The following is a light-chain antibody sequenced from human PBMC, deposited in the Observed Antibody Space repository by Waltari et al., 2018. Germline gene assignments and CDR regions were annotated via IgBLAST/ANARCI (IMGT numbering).Light chain of an antibody. CDR3: TSFTTRYTWL. V-gene: IGLV2-14*01. CDR1: SGYVGTSNY. CDR2: EVS. J-gene: IGLJ3*02. Sequence: QSALTPPASVSGSPGQSITIPCSGTSGYVGTSNYVPWYQQLPGKVPKLIISEVSNRPSGVSNRFSGSKSGNTASLSISGLQAEDEGDYYCTSFTTRYTWLFGGGTKVTVL.